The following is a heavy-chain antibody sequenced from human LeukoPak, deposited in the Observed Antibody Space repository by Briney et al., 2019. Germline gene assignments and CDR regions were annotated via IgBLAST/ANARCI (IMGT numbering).Heavy chain of an antibody. V-gene: IGHV1-8*01. CDR2: MNPNSGNT. Sequence: ASVKVSCKASGYTFTSYDINWVRQATGQGLEWMGWMNPNSGNTGYAQKFQGRVTMTRNTSISTAYMELSSLRSEDTAVYYCARGRKDYGSGSFPYWGQGTLVTVSS. CDR1: GYTFTSYD. CDR3: ARGRKDYGSGSFPY. J-gene: IGHJ4*02. D-gene: IGHD3-10*01.